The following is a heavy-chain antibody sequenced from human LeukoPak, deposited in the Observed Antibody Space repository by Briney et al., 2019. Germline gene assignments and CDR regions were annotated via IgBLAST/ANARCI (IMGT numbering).Heavy chain of an antibody. CDR3: ARGYSSGWYYLDY. V-gene: IGHV1-18*01. D-gene: IGHD6-19*01. J-gene: IGHJ4*02. Sequence: ASVKVSCKASGYTFTNYVIIWVRQAPGQGLEFMGWINTYHGKTDYAQHVQGRVTMTTDTSTNTAYMELRSLRSDDTAVYFCARGYSSGWYYLDYWGQGTLVTVTS. CDR2: INTYHGKT. CDR1: GYTFTNYV.